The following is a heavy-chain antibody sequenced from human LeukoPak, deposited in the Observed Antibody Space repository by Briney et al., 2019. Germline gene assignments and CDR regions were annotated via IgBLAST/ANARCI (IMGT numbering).Heavy chain of an antibody. CDR2: ISGSGGST. J-gene: IGHJ4*02. CDR1: GFAFSNYA. CDR3: ARDFGRFLEWLPASYYFDY. D-gene: IGHD3-3*01. Sequence: GGSLRLSCATSGFAFSNYAMSWVRQAPGKGLEWVSTISGSGGSTYYADSVKGRFTISRDNSKNTLYLQMNSLRAEDTAVYYCARDFGRFLEWLPASYYFDYWGQGTLVTVSS. V-gene: IGHV3-23*01.